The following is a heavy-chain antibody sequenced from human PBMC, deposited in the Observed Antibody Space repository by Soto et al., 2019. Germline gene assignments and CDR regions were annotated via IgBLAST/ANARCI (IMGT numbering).Heavy chain of an antibody. V-gene: IGHV1-8*01. D-gene: IGHD3-22*01. CDR3: ARVGYYYDCSGYYLSFDY. CDR1: GYTFTSYD. CDR2: MNPNSGNT. J-gene: IGHJ4*02. Sequence: QVQLVQSGAEVKKPGASVKVSCKASGYTFTSYDINWVRQATGQGLEWMGWMNPNSGNTGYAQKFQGRVTMTRNTSISTAYMELSSLRSEDTAVYYCARVGYYYDCSGYYLSFDYWGQGTLVTVSS.